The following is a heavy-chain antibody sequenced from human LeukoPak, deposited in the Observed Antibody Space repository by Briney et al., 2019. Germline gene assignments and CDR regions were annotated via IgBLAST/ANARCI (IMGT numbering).Heavy chain of an antibody. J-gene: IGHJ4*02. Sequence: ASVTVSCKASGYTFTSYGISWVRQAPGQGLEWMGWISAYNGNTNYAQKLQGRVTMTTDTSTSTAYMELRSLRSDDTAVYYCARVPAVTTFTRKTFDYWGQGTLVTVSS. CDR1: GYTFTSYG. CDR3: ARVPAVTTFTRKTFDY. V-gene: IGHV1-18*01. CDR2: ISAYNGNT. D-gene: IGHD4-11*01.